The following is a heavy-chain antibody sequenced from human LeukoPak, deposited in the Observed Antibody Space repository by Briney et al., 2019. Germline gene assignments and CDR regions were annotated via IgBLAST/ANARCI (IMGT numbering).Heavy chain of an antibody. Sequence: SETLSLTCTVSGGSISSYYWSWIRQPPGKGLEWIGYIYYTGSSNYNPSLKSRVTISVATSKHQFSLNLSSVTAADTAVYYCARAGHSSTYYYMDVWGKGTTVTVS. CDR1: GGSISSYY. CDR3: ARAGHSSTYYYMDV. V-gene: IGHV4-59*01. CDR2: IYYTGSS. D-gene: IGHD6-19*01. J-gene: IGHJ6*03.